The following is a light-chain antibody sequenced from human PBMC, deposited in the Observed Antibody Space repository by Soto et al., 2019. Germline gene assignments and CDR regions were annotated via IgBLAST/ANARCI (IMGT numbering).Light chain of an antibody. CDR3: QQHGSSPRT. CDR1: QAVSSIL. J-gene: IGKJ1*01. CDR2: GAS. V-gene: IGKV3-20*01. Sequence: EVVLTQSPGTLSLSPGERVTLSCRASQAVSSILLAWYQQKPGQAPRLLIYGASSRATGIPDRFSGSGSGTDFTLTVSRLEPEDFAVYYCQQHGSSPRTFGQGTKV.